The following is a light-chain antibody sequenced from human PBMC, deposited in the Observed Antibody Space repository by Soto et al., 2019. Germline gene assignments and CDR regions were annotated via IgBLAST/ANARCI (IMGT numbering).Light chain of an antibody. CDR2: DAS. V-gene: IGKV3-11*01. CDR3: QQRSNWIT. J-gene: IGKJ5*01. Sequence: IVLTQSPATLSLSPGERATLSCRASQSVSSYLAWYQQKPGQAPRLLIYDASNRATVIPARFSGSGSGTDFTITISSLEPEDFAVYYCQQRSNWITFGQRTRLEIK. CDR1: QSVSSY.